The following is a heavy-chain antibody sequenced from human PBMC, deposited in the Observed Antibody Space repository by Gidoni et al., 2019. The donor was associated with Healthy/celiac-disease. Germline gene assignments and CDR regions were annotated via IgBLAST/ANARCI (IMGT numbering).Heavy chain of an antibody. Sequence: QVQLVESGGGVVQPGRSLRLSCAASGFPFSSYGMHWVRQAPGKGLEWVAVIWYDGSNKYYADSVKGRFTISRDNSKNTRYLQMNSLRAEDTAVYYCARGALWFGEYAFDIWGQGTMVTVSS. CDR3: ARGALWFGEYAFDI. CDR1: GFPFSSYG. J-gene: IGHJ3*02. V-gene: IGHV3-33*01. D-gene: IGHD3-10*01. CDR2: IWYDGSNK.